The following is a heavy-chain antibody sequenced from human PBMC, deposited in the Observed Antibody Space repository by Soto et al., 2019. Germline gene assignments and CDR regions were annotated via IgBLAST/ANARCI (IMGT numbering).Heavy chain of an antibody. J-gene: IGHJ4*02. D-gene: IGHD6-19*01. CDR3: ARDSRIAVAGPGYYFDY. V-gene: IGHV3-30*04. Sequence: GGSLRLSCAASGFTFSSYAMHWVRQAPAKGLEWVAVISYDGSNKYYADSVKGRFTISRDNSKNTLYLQMNSLRAEDTAVYYCARDSRIAVAGPGYYFDYWGQGTLVTVSS. CDR1: GFTFSSYA. CDR2: ISYDGSNK.